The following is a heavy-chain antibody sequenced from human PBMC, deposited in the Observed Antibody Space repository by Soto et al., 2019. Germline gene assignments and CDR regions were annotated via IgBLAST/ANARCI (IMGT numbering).Heavy chain of an antibody. D-gene: IGHD5-12*01. V-gene: IGHV4-59*01. CDR3: ARDFWVRGYSGYDYYYGMDV. CDR2: IYYSGST. CDR1: GGSISSYY. Sequence: QVQLQESGPGLVKPSETLSLTCTVSGGSISSYYWSWIRQPPGTGLEWIGYIYYSGSTNYNPSLKSRVTISVDTSKNQFSLKLSSVTAADTAVYYCARDFWVRGYSGYDYYYGMDVWGQGTTVTVSS. J-gene: IGHJ6*02.